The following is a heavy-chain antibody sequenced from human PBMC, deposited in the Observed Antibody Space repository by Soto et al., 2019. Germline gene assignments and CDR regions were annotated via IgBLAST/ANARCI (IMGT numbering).Heavy chain of an antibody. D-gene: IGHD3-16*01. CDR2: IIPIFGTA. V-gene: IGHV1-69*12. Sequence: QVQLVQSGAEVTKPGSSVKVSCKASGGTFSSYAISWVRQAPGQGLEWMGGIIPIFGTADYAQKFQGRVAITADASTSTAYMELSSLRSEEPAVYYCASAWGPSYYYGMDVWGQGTTVTVSS. J-gene: IGHJ6*02. CDR1: GGTFSSYA. CDR3: ASAWGPSYYYGMDV.